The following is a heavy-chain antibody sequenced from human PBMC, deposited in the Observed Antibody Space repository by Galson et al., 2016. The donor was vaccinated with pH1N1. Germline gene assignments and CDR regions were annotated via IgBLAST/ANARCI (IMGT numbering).Heavy chain of an antibody. CDR3: ARSSSSRETEYYFDY. CDR2: IYYSGST. V-gene: IGHV4-31*03. Sequence: TLSLTCTVSGGSISSVGYYWSWIRQHPGKGLEWIGYIYYSGSTYYNPSLKSRVTISVDTSKNQFSLKLSSVTAADTAVYYCARSSSSRETEYYFDYWGQGTLVTVSS. CDR1: GGSISSVGYY. D-gene: IGHD6-13*01. J-gene: IGHJ4*02.